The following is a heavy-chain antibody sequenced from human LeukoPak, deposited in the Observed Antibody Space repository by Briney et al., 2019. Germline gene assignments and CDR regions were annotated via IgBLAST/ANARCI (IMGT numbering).Heavy chain of an antibody. D-gene: IGHD1-14*01. V-gene: IGHV3-30-3*01. J-gene: IGHJ4*02. Sequence: GGSPRLSCAASGFTFSSYAMHWVRQAPGKGLEWVAVISYDGSNKYYADSVKGRFTISRDNSKNTLYLQMNSLRAEDTAVYYCARDLTGGYFDYWGQGTLVTVSS. CDR2: ISYDGSNK. CDR1: GFTFSSYA. CDR3: ARDLTGGYFDY.